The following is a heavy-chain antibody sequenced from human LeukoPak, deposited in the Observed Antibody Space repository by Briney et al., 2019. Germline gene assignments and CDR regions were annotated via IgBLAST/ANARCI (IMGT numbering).Heavy chain of an antibody. CDR2: THSSGGT. CDR1: GFTGSHNY. CDR3: MRDYMGWFDP. V-gene: IGHV3-66*03. Sequence: GGSLRLSCAASGFTGSHNYMSWVRQAPGKGLEWVSATHSSGGTYYADSVKGRFTISRDTASNTMHLEMNNLRIEDTAVYYCMRDYMGWFDPWGQGSLVTVSS. J-gene: IGHJ5*02. D-gene: IGHD3-10*01.